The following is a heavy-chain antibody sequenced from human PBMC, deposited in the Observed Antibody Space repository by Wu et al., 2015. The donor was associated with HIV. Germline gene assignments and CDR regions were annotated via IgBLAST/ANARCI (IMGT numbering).Heavy chain of an antibody. V-gene: IGHV1-69*05. CDR3: ARGTIRRYCSSSSCYGVLDY. CDR1: GGTFSRHA. Sequence: QVQLVQSGAEVRKPGSPVKVSCKGSGGTFSRHAISWVRQAPGQGLEWMGGIIPIFGTRNYAQKFQGRVTITTDESTSTAYMELSSLRSEDTAVYYCARGTIRRYCSSSSCYGVLDYWGQGTLVTVSS. D-gene: IGHD2-2*01. J-gene: IGHJ4*02. CDR2: IIPIFGTR.